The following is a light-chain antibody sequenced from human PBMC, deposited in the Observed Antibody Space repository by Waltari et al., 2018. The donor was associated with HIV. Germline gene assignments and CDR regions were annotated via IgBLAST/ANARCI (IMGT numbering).Light chain of an antibody. J-gene: IGLJ3*02. Sequence: SYDLTQPPSVSVSSGQTATVTCSGLTLQHNYVSWYQQRSGQSPVLVIYQDTKRPPGIPERFFGSTSENTATLTINETQPLDEAHYSCQAWDSGTIVFGGGTRLTVL. CDR1: TLQHNY. V-gene: IGLV3-1*01. CDR2: QDT. CDR3: QAWDSGTIV.